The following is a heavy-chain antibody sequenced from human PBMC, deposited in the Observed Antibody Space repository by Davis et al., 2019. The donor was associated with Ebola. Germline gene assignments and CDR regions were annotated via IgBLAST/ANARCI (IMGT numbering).Heavy chain of an antibody. V-gene: IGHV3-23*01. CDR1: GFTFSSYA. CDR2: ISGSGGST. D-gene: IGHD1-26*01. J-gene: IGHJ4*02. CDR3: AKDRLWELLSNYFDY. Sequence: PGGSLRLSCAASGFTFSSYAMSWVRQAPGKGLEWVSAISGSGGSTYYADSVKGRFTISRDNSKNTLYLQMNSLRAEDTAVYYCAKDRLWELLSNYFDYWGQGTLVTVSS.